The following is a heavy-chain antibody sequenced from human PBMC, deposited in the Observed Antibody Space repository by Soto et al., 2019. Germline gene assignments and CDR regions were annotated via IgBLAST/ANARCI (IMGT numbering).Heavy chain of an antibody. J-gene: IGHJ5*02. CDR3: ARANFNDFWTGCFRGWFDT. Sequence: GWSLRLSCAASGFTLSRHSMIWVRQAPGKGLEWVANIKQDGTEKYYVDSVKGRFTISRDNVKNSLFLQLNSLRAEDTAVYYCARANFNDFWTGCFRGWFDTWGQGTLVTVSS. D-gene: IGHD3-3*01. CDR2: IKQDGTEK. CDR1: GFTLSRHS. V-gene: IGHV3-7*01.